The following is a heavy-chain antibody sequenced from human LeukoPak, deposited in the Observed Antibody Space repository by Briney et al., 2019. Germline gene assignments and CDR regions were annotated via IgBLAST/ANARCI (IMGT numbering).Heavy chain of an antibody. V-gene: IGHV1-46*01. J-gene: IGHJ4*02. D-gene: IGHD5-24*01. CDR2: INPSGGST. Sequence: GASVTVSFTASGYTFTSYYMHWVRQAPGQGLEWMGIINPSGGSTSYAQKFQGRVTITRDTSTSTVYMELSSLRSEDTAVYYCARGMATSGGDFYYWGQGTLVTVSS. CDR1: GYTFTSYY. CDR3: ARGMATSGGDFYY.